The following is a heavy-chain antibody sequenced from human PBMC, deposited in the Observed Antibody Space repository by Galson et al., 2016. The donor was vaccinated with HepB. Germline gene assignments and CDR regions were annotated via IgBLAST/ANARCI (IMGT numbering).Heavy chain of an antibody. CDR1: GGSISFYY. CDR3: ARDHRNSRNWSDLDRLDY. D-gene: IGHD2/OR15-2a*01. J-gene: IGHJ4*02. Sequence: SETLSLTCTVSGGSISFYYWSWIRQSAGKGLEWIGRIHSGGSANYNPSLESRITMSVDSSKNQVSLKLRSVTAADTAVYYCARDHRNSRNWSDLDRLDYWGQGTLVTVSS. CDR2: IHSGGSA. V-gene: IGHV4-4*07.